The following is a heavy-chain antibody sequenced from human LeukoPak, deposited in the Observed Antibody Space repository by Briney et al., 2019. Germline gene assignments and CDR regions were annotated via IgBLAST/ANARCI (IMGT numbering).Heavy chain of an antibody. CDR2: IYYSGST. J-gene: IGHJ4*02. CDR1: GGSVSSSNYY. D-gene: IGHD2-8*01. V-gene: IGHV4-39*01. Sequence: PSETLSLTCTVSGGSVSSSNYYWGWIRQPPGKGLEWIGCIYYSGSTYYNPSLKSRVTISVDTSKNQFSLKLSSVTAADTAVYYCARQVRACTNGVCYRTFFDFWGQGTLVTVSS. CDR3: ARQVRACTNGVCYRTFFDF.